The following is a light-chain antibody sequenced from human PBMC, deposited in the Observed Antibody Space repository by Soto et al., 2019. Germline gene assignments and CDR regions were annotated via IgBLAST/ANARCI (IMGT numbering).Light chain of an antibody. CDR1: SSDVGGYNL. V-gene: IGLV2-23*02. CDR3: CSYAGTSSYA. CDR2: EVT. J-gene: IGLJ1*01. Sequence: QSALTQPASVSGSLGQAITISCTGTSSDVGGYNLVSWYQQHPGKAPKLMIYEVTKRPSGVSNRFSASKSGDTASLTISGLQAEDEADYYCCSYAGTSSYASGTGTKVTVL.